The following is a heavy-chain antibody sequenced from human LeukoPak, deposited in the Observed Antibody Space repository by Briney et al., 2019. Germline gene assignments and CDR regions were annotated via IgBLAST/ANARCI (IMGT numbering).Heavy chain of an antibody. D-gene: IGHD1-26*01. Sequence: SETLSLTCTVSGGSISGSSRYWGWIRQPPGKGLEWIGTIYYSGSTDYNPSLKSRVTISVDTTKNHFSLKLSSVTAADTAVDYCARHRGDTGSYVASYYFDYWGQGTLVTVSS. CDR2: IYYSGST. CDR1: GGSISGSSRY. CDR3: ARHRGDTGSYVASYYFDY. J-gene: IGHJ4*02. V-gene: IGHV4-39*01.